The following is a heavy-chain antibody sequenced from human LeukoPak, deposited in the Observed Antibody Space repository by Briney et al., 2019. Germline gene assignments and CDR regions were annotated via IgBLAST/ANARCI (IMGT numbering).Heavy chain of an antibody. D-gene: IGHD3-22*01. V-gene: IGHV1-69*13. CDR2: IIPIFGTA. CDR1: GGTFSSYA. Sequence: GASVKVSCKASGGTFSSYAISWVRQAPGQGLEWMGGIIPIFGTANYAQKFQGRVTITADESTSTAHMELSSLRSEDTAVYYCATRYYYDSSGYLDYWGQGTLVTVSS. CDR3: ATRYYYDSSGYLDY. J-gene: IGHJ4*02.